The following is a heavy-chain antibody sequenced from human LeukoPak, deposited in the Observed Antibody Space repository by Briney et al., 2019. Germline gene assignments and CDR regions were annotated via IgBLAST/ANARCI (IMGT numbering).Heavy chain of an antibody. D-gene: IGHD1-26*01. CDR1: GGSISSYY. J-gene: IGHJ4*02. CDR3: ARLGGTYTVDY. Sequence: PSETLSLTCTVSGGSISSYYWSWIRQPPGKGLEWIGYIYYTGSTNYNPSIKSRVTISVDTSKNQFSLKLSSVTAADTALYYCARLGGTYTVDYWGQGTLVTVSS. CDR2: IYYTGST. V-gene: IGHV4-59*01.